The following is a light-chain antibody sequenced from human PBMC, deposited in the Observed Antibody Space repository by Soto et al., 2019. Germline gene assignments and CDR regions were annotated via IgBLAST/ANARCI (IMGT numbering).Light chain of an antibody. CDR3: QQYASSPFT. CDR2: GAS. J-gene: IGKJ2*01. CDR1: RSVTSNY. Sequence: EIVLTQSPGTLSLSPGERATLSCRASRSVTSNYLGWYQQKPGQAPRLLIYGASSRATGIPDRFSGSGSGTEFTLTVSRLEPEDFALYYCQQYASSPFTVGQGTKLEI. V-gene: IGKV3-20*01.